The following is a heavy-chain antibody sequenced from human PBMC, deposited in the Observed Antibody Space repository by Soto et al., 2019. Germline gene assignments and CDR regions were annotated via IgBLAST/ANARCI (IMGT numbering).Heavy chain of an antibody. CDR3: SRPVVGSTGNV. CDR1: GFTFSGSA. Sequence: GGSLRLSCAASGFTFSGSAIHWVRQASGKGLEWVGRIRSKTNSFATAYAASVNGRFTISRDDSKNTAYLQMNSLKTEDTAVYYCSRPVVGSTGNVWGQGTTVTVSS. D-gene: IGHD1-26*01. CDR2: IRSKTNSFAT. V-gene: IGHV3-73*01. J-gene: IGHJ6*02.